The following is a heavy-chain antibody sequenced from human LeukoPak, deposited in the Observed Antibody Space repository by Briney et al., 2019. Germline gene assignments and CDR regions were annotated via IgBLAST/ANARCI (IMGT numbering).Heavy chain of an antibody. J-gene: IGHJ4*02. CDR1: GYSINSGYY. CDR2: IYHSGST. V-gene: IGHV4-38-2*02. CDR3: ARVVVVAAGDHVDY. D-gene: IGHD2-15*01. Sequence: SETLSLTCTVSGYSINSGYYWGWIRQPPGKGLEWIGSIYHSGSTYYNPSLKSRVTISVDTSKNQFSLKLSSVTAADTAVYYCARVVVVAAGDHVDYWGQGTLVTVSS.